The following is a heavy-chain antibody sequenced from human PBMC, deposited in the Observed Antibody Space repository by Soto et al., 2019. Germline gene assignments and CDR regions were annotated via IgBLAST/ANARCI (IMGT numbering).Heavy chain of an antibody. CDR2: IYHSGSR. J-gene: IGHJ4*01. V-gene: IGHV4-4*02. D-gene: IGHD2-21*01. CDR1: GASVQSNW. CDR3: VRHMGVARTRGFDY. Sequence: QVQLQESGPGLVKPSESLSLTCDVSGASVQSNWWSWVRQPPGRDLEWIAEIYHSGSRNYNPSLRSRATILLDESNNLFSLSLHSVTAADTAVYYCVRHMGVARTRGFDYWGHGTLVTVSS.